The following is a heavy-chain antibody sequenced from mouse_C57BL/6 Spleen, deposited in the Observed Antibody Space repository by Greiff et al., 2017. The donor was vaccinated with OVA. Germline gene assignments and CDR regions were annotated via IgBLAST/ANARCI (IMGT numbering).Heavy chain of an antibody. Sequence: EVKVVESEGGLVQPGSSMKLSGTASGFTFSDYYMAWVRQVPEKGLEWVANINYDGSSTYYLDSLKSRFIISRDNAKNILYLQMSSLKSEDTATYYCARDRFNCFDYWGQGTTLTVSS. CDR1: GFTFSDYY. CDR2: INYDGSST. J-gene: IGHJ2*01. CDR3: ARDRFNCFDY. V-gene: IGHV5-16*01.